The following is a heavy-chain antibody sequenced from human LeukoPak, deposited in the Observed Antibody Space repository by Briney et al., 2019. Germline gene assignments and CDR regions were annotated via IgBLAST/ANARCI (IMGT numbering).Heavy chain of an antibody. CDR3: ARASYDSSGIFDY. V-gene: IGHV3-23*01. D-gene: IGHD3-22*01. J-gene: IGHJ4*02. CDR2: IAGSGGSS. Sequence: PGGSLRLSCAASGFTFSTYAMSWVRQAPGKGLEWASAIAGSGGSSYYADSVKGRFSISRDNAKNSLYLQMNSLRAEDTAVYYCARASYDSSGIFDYWGQGTLVTVSS. CDR1: GFTFSTYA.